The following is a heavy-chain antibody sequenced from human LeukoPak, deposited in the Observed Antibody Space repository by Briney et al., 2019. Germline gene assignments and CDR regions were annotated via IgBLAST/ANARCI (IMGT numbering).Heavy chain of an antibody. Sequence: SETLSLTCTVSGGSISSYYWSWIRQSPGKGLEWIGNIHYSGSTNQNPSLKSRVTISVDTSKNQFSLKLTSVTAADTAVYYCARFKRAGGWSYFDYWGQGTLVTVSS. D-gene: IGHD6-19*01. V-gene: IGHV4-59*01. CDR2: IHYSGST. J-gene: IGHJ4*02. CDR3: ARFKRAGGWSYFDY. CDR1: GGSISSYY.